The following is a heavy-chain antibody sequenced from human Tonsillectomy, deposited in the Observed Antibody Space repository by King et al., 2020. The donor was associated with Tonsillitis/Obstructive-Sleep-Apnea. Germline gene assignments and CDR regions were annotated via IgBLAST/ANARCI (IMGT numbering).Heavy chain of an antibody. V-gene: IGHV4-34*01. Sequence: VQLQQWGAGLLKPSETLSLTCAVYGGSFSGYYWNWIRQPPGKGLEWSGEINDSGGANYNPSLKSRVTISVDTSKNQFSLILTSVTAADTSMYYCARGSYSYNAMDVWGQGTTVTVSS. CDR3: ARGSYSYNAMDV. D-gene: IGHD5-18*01. CDR2: INDSGGA. J-gene: IGHJ6*02. CDR1: GGSFSGYY.